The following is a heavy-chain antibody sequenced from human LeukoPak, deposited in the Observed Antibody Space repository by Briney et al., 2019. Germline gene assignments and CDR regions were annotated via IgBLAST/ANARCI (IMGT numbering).Heavy chain of an antibody. D-gene: IGHD3-3*01. V-gene: IGHV3-23*01. CDR3: AKDRWSESFLEWLG. J-gene: IGHJ4*02. CDR1: GFSFRDYP. CDR2: ISAGADVI. Sequence: PGGSLRLSCVAAGFSFRDYPMGWVRRASGRRLEWVSGISAGADVIFYADPVKGRFTISRDNSKNTLYVQMNSLRAEDTAVYSCAKDRWSESFLEWLGRGQGTLVTVTS.